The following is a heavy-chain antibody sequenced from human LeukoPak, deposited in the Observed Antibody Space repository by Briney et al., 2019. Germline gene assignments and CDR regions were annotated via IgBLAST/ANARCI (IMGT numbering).Heavy chain of an antibody. CDR1: GGSISSYY. Sequence: SETLSLTCTVSGGSISSYYWSWIRQPPGKGLEWIGYIYDSGSTNYNPSLKSRVTISVDTSKNQFSLKLSSVTAADTAVYYCAREGLRFLEWLGGGNWFDPWGQGTLVTVSS. V-gene: IGHV4-59*12. J-gene: IGHJ5*02. D-gene: IGHD3-3*01. CDR2: IYDSGST. CDR3: AREGLRFLEWLGGGNWFDP.